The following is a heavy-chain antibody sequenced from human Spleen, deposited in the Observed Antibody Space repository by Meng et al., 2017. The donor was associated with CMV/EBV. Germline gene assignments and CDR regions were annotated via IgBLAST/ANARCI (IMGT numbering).Heavy chain of an antibody. J-gene: IGHJ4*02. CDR2: ISSTSTYI. CDR1: GFTFNIYT. Sequence: AVGFTFNIYTVNRVRQAQGMGLEWVSSISSTSTYIYYGDSVKGRFTISRDNAKNSLYLQMNSLRAEDTAVYYCARDWFDPNSSPRGYWGQGTLVTVSS. V-gene: IGHV3-21*01. CDR3: ARDWFDPNSSPRGY. D-gene: IGHD6-13*01.